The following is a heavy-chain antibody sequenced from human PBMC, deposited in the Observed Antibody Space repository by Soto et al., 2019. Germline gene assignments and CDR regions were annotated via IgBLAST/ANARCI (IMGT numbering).Heavy chain of an antibody. CDR3: AKDLGAGSYLTKYFQH. CDR2: ISGGGGST. Sequence: GGSLRLSCAASGFTFSSYAMSWVRQAPGKGLEWVSAISGGGGSTYYADSGKGRFTISRDNSKNTLYLQMNSLRAEDTAVYYCAKDLGAGSYLTKYFQHWGQGTLVTVSS. J-gene: IGHJ1*01. V-gene: IGHV3-23*01. CDR1: GFTFSSYA. D-gene: IGHD1-26*01.